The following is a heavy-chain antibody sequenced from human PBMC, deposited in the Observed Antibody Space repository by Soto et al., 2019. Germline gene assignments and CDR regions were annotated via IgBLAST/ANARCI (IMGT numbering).Heavy chain of an antibody. CDR3: ARERIAVAYDY. CDR1: GYTFTSYY. CDR2: INPSGGST. D-gene: IGHD6-19*01. J-gene: IGHJ4*02. V-gene: IGHV1-46*03. Sequence: ASVKVSCKASGYTFTSYYMHLVRQAPGQGLEWMGIINPSGGSTSYAQKFQGRVTMTRDTSTSTVYMELSSLRSEDTAVYYCARERIAVAYDYWGQGTLVTVSS.